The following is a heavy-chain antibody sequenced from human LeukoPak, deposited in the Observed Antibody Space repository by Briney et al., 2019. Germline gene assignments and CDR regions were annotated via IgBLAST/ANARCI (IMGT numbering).Heavy chain of an antibody. Sequence: SQTLSHTCTVSGGSISSGGYYWSWIRQHPGKGLEWIGYIYHSGSTNYNPSLKSRVTISIDKSKKQFSLKLISVTAADTAIYYCARVGGMTTINNAAFDIWGQGTMVTVSS. CDR2: IYHSGST. V-gene: IGHV4-31*03. CDR3: ARVGGMTTINNAAFDI. CDR1: GGSISSGGYY. D-gene: IGHD5-24*01. J-gene: IGHJ3*02.